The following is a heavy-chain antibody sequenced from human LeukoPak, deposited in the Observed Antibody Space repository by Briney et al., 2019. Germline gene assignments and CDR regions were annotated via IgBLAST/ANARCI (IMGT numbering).Heavy chain of an antibody. CDR1: RFTFRDYY. CDR2: ISSSGSNV. Sequence: GGSLRLSCEASRFTFRDYYMSWIRQAPGKGLEWVSYISSSGSNVYYADSVKGRFTISRDNAKNSLYLQMNSLRAEDTAVYYCAREAVMPVAPVKIGTSDRPLYEYYGLDVWGQGTTVTVS. CDR3: AREAVMPVAPVKIGTSDRPLYEYYGLDV. J-gene: IGHJ6*02. V-gene: IGHV3-11*01. D-gene: IGHD1/OR15-1a*01.